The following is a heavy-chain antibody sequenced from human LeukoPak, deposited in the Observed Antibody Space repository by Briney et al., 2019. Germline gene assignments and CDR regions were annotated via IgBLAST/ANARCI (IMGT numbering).Heavy chain of an antibody. V-gene: IGHV3-30-3*01. CDR2: ISYDGSNK. J-gene: IGHJ4*02. CDR1: GFTFSSYA. D-gene: IGHD3-22*01. CDR3: ARDRHYYDSSGTYDY. Sequence: GGSLRLSCAASGFTFSSYAMHWVRQAPGKGLEWVAVISYDGSNKYYADSVKGRFTISRDNSKNTLHLQMNSLRAEDTAVYYCARDRHYYDSSGTYDYWGQGTLVTVSS.